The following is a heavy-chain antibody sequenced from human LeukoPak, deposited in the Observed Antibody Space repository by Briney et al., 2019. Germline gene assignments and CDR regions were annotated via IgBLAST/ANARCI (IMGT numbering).Heavy chain of an antibody. D-gene: IGHD2-15*01. J-gene: IGHJ4*02. CDR1: GYTFTAFY. CDR2: INPNSGVT. V-gene: IGHV1-2*02. CDR3: ARDVDYYFDS. Sequence: ASVKVSCKASGYTFTAFYIHWVRQAPGQGLEWMGWINPNSGVTNYAQEFQGRVTMTRDTSISTAYMELSSLTSDDTAVCYCARDVDYYFDSWGLGTLVTVSS.